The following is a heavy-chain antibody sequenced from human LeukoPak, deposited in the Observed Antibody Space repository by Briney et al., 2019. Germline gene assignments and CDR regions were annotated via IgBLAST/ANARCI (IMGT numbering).Heavy chain of an antibody. J-gene: IGHJ4*02. CDR1: GFTLSSYE. D-gene: IGHD3-10*01. Sequence: GGSLRLSCAASGFTLSSYEMNWGRQAPGEGLEWVSYVSSSGSTIYYADSVTGRVTISSDNVKNSLYLQMNSLRAEDTAVYYSARESFDGSGSLGLGGQGTLVTVSS. CDR2: VSSSGSTI. CDR3: ARESFDGSGSLGL. V-gene: IGHV3-48*03.